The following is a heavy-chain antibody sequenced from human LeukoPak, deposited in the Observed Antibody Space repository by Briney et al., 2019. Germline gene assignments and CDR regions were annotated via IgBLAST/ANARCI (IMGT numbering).Heavy chain of an antibody. CDR3: ARDGTPFDW. V-gene: IGHV3-7*04. D-gene: IGHD1-1*01. J-gene: IGHJ4*02. CDR1: GFRFSSYW. Sequence: GGSLRLSCAASGFRFSSYWMSWVRQAPGKGLEWVANINQDGTEKYYVDSVKGRFTISRDNAKNSLSLQMNSLRVEDTAVYYCARDGTPFDWWGQGNLVTVSS. CDR2: INQDGTEK.